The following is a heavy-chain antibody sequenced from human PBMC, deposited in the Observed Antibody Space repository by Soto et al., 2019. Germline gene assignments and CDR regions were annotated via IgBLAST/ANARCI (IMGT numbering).Heavy chain of an antibody. D-gene: IGHD2-2*01. CDR2: IYYLGNT. CDR3: ARRRGCSSTSCSYYYYYYMDV. Sequence: PSETLSLTCTVSGGSISSSSSYWGWIRQPPGKGLEWIGSIYYLGNTYYNPSLKSRVTISVDTSKNQFSLKLSSVTAADTAVYYCARRRGCSSTSCSYYYYYYMDVWGKGTTVTVSS. J-gene: IGHJ6*03. CDR1: GGSISSSSSY. V-gene: IGHV4-39*01.